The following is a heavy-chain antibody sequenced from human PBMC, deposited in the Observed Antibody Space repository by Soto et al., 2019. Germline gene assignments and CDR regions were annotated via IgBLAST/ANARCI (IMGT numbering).Heavy chain of an antibody. V-gene: IGHV5-51*01. Sequence: PGESLKISCKGSGYSFTSYWIGWVRQMPGKGLEWMGIIYPGDSDTRYSPSFQGQVTISADKSISTAYLQWSSLKASDTAMYYCAREPPTTRVAFDIWGQGTMVTVSS. CDR1: GYSFTSYW. J-gene: IGHJ3*02. CDR2: IYPGDSDT. CDR3: AREPPTTRVAFDI. D-gene: IGHD1-7*01.